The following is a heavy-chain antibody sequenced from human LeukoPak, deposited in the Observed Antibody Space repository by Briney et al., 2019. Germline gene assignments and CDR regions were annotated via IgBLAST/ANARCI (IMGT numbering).Heavy chain of an antibody. CDR2: IYHSGST. CDR1: GGSISSGGYS. J-gene: IGHJ4*02. CDR3: ARGPAPPMVYPDY. Sequence: SETLSLTCAVSGGSISSGGYSWSWIRQPPGKGPEWIGYIYHSGSTYYNPSLKSRVTISVDRSKNQFSLKLSSVTAADTAVYYCARGPAPPMVYPDYWGQGTLVTVSS. D-gene: IGHD2-8*01. V-gene: IGHV4-30-2*01.